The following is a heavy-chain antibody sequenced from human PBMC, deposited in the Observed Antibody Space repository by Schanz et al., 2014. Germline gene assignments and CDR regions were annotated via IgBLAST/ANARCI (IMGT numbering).Heavy chain of an antibody. CDR3: AKIRYDSSGYYLPYYGMDV. Sequence: VQVVESGGGVVQPGGSLRLSCAASGFTFNSYAFHWLRQAPGKGLEWVAGIAYDGSKKNYADSVKGRFTISRDNSKTTLYLQMNSLRLEDTAVYYCAKIRYDSSGYYLPYYGMDVWGQGTMVTVSS. CDR1: GFTFNSYA. J-gene: IGHJ6*02. V-gene: IGHV3-30*18. D-gene: IGHD3-22*01. CDR2: IAYDGSKK.